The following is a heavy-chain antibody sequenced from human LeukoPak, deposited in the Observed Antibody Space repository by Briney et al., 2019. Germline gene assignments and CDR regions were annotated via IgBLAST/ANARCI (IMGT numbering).Heavy chain of an antibody. CDR3: ARGGYYYDSSDPADAFDI. V-gene: IGHV1-69*05. CDR2: IIPIFGTA. CDR1: GGTFSSYA. D-gene: IGHD3-22*01. J-gene: IGHJ3*02. Sequence: GASVKVSCKASGGTFSSYAISWVRQAPGQGLEWMGGIIPIFGTANYAQKLQGRVTMTTDTSTSTAYMELRSLRSDDTAVYYCARGGYYYDSSDPADAFDIWGQGTMVTVSS.